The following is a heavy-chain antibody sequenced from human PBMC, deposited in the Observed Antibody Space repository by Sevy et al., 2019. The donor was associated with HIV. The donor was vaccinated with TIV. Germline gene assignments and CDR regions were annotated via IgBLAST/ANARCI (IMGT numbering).Heavy chain of an antibody. CDR3: ARETLSGYNL. CDR1: GFTVSSNY. Sequence: GGSLRLSCAASGFTVSSNYMSWVRQAPGKGLEWVSAIYSGGNTDYADSVKGRFTISRDNSKNTVYLQINSLRAEDTAVYYCARETLSGYNLWGQGTLVTVSS. D-gene: IGHD5-12*01. J-gene: IGHJ4*02. CDR2: IYSGGNT. V-gene: IGHV3-53*01.